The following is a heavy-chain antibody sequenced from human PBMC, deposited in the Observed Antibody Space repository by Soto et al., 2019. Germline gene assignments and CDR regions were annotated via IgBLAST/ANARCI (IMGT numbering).Heavy chain of an antibody. CDR3: ARGGYSGYDDNYYYGMDV. D-gene: IGHD5-12*01. J-gene: IGHJ6*02. CDR1: GGTFSSYA. CDR2: IIPIFGTA. V-gene: IGHV1-69*12. Sequence: QVQLVQSGAEVKKPGSSVKVSCKASGGTFSSYAISWVRQAPGQGLEWMGGIIPIFGTANYAQKFQGRVTITADESTSTAYMELSSLRSEDTAVYYCARGGYSGYDDNYYYGMDVGGQGTTVTVSS.